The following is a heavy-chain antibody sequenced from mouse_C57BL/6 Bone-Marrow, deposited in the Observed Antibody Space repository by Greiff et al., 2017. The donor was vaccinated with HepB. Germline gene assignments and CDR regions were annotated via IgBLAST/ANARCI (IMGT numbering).Heavy chain of an antibody. V-gene: IGHV5-4*01. J-gene: IGHJ4*01. CDR2: ISDGGSYT. Sequence: VVESGGGLVKPGGSLKLLCAASGFTFSSYAMSWVRQTPEKRLEWVATISDGGSYTYYPDNVKGRFTISRDNAKNNLYLQMSHLKSEDTAMYYCAREFSDYWGKGTSVTVSS. CDR1: GFTFSSYA. CDR3: AREFSDY.